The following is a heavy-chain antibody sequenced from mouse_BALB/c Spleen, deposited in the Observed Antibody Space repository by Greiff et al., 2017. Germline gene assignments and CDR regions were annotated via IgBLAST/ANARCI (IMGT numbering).Heavy chain of an antibody. V-gene: IGHV14-4*02. CDR2: IDPENGDT. J-gene: IGHJ4*01. CDR3: NAGDGYYAMDY. D-gene: IGHD3-3*01. CDR1: GFNIKDYY. Sequence: EVQLQQSGAELVRSGASVKLSCTASGFNIKDYYMHWVKQRPEQGLEWIGWIDPENGDTEYAPKFQGKATMTADTSSNTAYLQLSSLTSEDTAVYYCNAGDGYYAMDYWGQGTSVTGSS.